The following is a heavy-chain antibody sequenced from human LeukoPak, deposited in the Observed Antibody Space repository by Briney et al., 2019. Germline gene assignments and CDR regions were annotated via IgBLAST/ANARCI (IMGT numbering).Heavy chain of an antibody. CDR3: ARGGIVGATKDFDY. D-gene: IGHD1-26*01. J-gene: IGHJ4*02. Sequence: SETLSLTCAVYGGSFSGYYWSWIRQPPGKGLEWIGEINHSGSTNYNPSLKSRVTISVDTSKNQFSLKLSSVTAADTAVYYCARGGIVGATKDFDYWGQGTLVTVSS. CDR2: INHSGST. V-gene: IGHV4-34*01. CDR1: GGSFSGYY.